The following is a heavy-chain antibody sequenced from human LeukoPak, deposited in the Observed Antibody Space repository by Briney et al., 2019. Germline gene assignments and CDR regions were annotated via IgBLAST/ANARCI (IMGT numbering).Heavy chain of an antibody. CDR3: ARHSASSGWYSNKRYYYYYMDV. CDR1: GGSISPYD. J-gene: IGHJ6*03. D-gene: IGHD6-19*01. CDR2: IYYSGST. V-gene: IGHV4-59*08. Sequence: SETLSLTCTVSGGSISPYDWSWIRQPPGKGLEGIGYIYYSGSTNYNPSLKSRVTISVDTSKNQFSLKLSSVTAADTAVYYCARHSASSGWYSNKRYYYYYMDVWGKGTTVTISS.